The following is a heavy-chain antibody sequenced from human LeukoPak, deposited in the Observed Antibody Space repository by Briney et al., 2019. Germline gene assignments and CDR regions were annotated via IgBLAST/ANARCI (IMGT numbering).Heavy chain of an antibody. Sequence: GESLKISCKGSGYSFTSYWIGWVRQMPGKGLEWMGIIYPGDSDTRYSPSFQGQVTISADKSISTAYLQWSSLKASDTAMYYCARQSLSRYCSSTSCPLGLRFGPWGQGTLVTVSS. CDR3: ARQSLSRYCSSTSCPLGLRFGP. V-gene: IGHV5-51*01. D-gene: IGHD2-2*01. J-gene: IGHJ5*02. CDR2: IYPGDSDT. CDR1: GYSFTSYW.